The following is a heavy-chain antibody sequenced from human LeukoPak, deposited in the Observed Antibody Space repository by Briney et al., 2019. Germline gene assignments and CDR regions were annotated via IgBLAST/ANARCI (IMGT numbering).Heavy chain of an antibody. J-gene: IGHJ6*04. CDR3: ARALKPAVAPVGV. D-gene: IGHD6-13*01. V-gene: IGHV4-61*01. CDR1: GGSVSSGSSY. Sequence: SETLSLTCSVSGGSVSSGSSYWSWIRQPPGKGLEWLGYIYYSGSTNYNPSLKSRVTISVDTAKNQFSLKLSSVTAADTAVYYCARALKPAVAPVGVWGKGTTVTVSS. CDR2: IYYSGST.